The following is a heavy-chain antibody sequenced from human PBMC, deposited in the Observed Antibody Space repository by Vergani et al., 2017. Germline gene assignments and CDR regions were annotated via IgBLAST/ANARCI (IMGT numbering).Heavy chain of an antibody. CDR3: ARDRPAPPGVGIWGFDY. J-gene: IGHJ4*02. CDR1: GFTFSSYW. CDR2: IKQDGSEK. D-gene: IGHD2-8*01. Sequence: EVQLVESGGGLVQPGGSLRLSCAASGFTFSSYWMSWVRQAPGKGLEWVANIKQDGSEKYYVDSVKGRFTISRDNAKNSLYLQMNSLRAEDTAVYYCARDRPAPPGVGIWGFDYWGQGTLVTVSS. V-gene: IGHV3-7*03.